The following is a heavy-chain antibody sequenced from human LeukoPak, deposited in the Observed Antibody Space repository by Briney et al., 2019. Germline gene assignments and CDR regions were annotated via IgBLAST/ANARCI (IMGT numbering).Heavy chain of an antibody. CDR3: TTDVRSSSPLDY. V-gene: IGHV3-15*01. J-gene: IGHJ4*02. CDR2: IKSKTDGGTT. CDR1: GFTFSNAW. Sequence: NPGGSLRLSCAASGFTFSNAWMSWVRQAPGKGLEWVDRIKSKTDGGTTDYAAPVKGRFTISRDDSKNTLYLQMNSLKTEDTAVYYCTTDVRSSSPLDYWGQGTLVTVSS. D-gene: IGHD6-6*01.